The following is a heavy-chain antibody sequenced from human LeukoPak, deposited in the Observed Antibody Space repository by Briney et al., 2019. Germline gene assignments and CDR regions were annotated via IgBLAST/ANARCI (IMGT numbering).Heavy chain of an antibody. V-gene: IGHV3-48*03. J-gene: IGHJ6*02. CDR2: ISSSGSTI. D-gene: IGHD1-26*01. CDR1: GFTFSSYE. CDR3: ARDRRSYRDYYYGMDV. Sequence: GGSLRLSCAASGFTFSSYEMNWVRQAPGKGPEWVSYISSSGSTIYYADSVKGRFTISRDNAKNSLYLQMNSLRAEDTAVYYCARDRRSYRDYYYGMDVWGQGTTVTVSS.